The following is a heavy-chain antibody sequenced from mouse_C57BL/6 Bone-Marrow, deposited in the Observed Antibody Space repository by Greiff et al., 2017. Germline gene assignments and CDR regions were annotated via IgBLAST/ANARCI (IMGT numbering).Heavy chain of an antibody. J-gene: IGHJ4*01. CDR3: ARGYDYDYAMDY. CDR1: GYTFTDYY. Sequence: EVQLQESGPELVKPGASVKISCKASGYTFTDYYINWVKQRPGQGLEWIGVINPNYGTTSYNQKFKGKATLTVDQSSSTAYMQLNSLTSEDSAVYYCARGYDYDYAMDYWGQGTSVTVSS. V-gene: IGHV1-39*01. D-gene: IGHD2-4*01. CDR2: INPNYGTT.